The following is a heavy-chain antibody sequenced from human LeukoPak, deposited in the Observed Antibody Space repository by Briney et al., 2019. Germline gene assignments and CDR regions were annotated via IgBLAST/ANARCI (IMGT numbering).Heavy chain of an antibody. D-gene: IGHD1-1*01. Sequence: SETLSLTCIVSGASINVSYWTWVRQPPGKGLEWIGCFYRSDNIAYNPSLKGRVTISVDTSRNQFSLNLKSVTAADTAVYFCAGTRQLDGNFDYWGPGALVSVSS. J-gene: IGHJ4*02. CDR2: FYRSDNI. CDR3: AGTRQLDGNFDY. V-gene: IGHV4-4*09. CDR1: GASINVSY.